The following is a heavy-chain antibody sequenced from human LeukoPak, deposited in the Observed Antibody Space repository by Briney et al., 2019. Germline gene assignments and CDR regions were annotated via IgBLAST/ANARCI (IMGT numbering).Heavy chain of an antibody. V-gene: IGHV3-49*04. CDR1: GFTFGDYT. CDR2: IRSKAYGGPT. CDR3: SRPRRDGYNSLDY. D-gene: IGHD5-24*01. J-gene: IGHJ4*02. Sequence: GGSLRLSCTASGFTFGDYTMNWVRQAPGKGLEWLGCIRSKAYGGPTEYAASVKGRFTISRGDSKSIAYLQMNSLKTEDTAVYYCSRPRRDGYNSLDYWGQGTLVTVSS.